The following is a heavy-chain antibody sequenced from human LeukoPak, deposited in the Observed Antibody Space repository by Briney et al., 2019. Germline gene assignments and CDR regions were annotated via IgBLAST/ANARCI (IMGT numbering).Heavy chain of an antibody. CDR2: IRRDGSDT. CDR1: GFAFSSYW. J-gene: IGHJ4*02. Sequence: GGSLRLSCAASGFAFSSYWMSWVRQAPGKGLEWVANIRRDGSDTYYVDSVKGRFTISRDNAKNSLYLQLNSLRAEDTAVYYCARDANYYDSRGENYFNCWGQGTLVTVSS. V-gene: IGHV3-7*01. D-gene: IGHD3-22*01. CDR3: ARDANYYDSRGENYFNC.